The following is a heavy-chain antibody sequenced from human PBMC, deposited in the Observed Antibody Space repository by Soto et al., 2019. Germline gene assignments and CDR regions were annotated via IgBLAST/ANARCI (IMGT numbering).Heavy chain of an antibody. J-gene: IGHJ5*02. V-gene: IGHV4-31*03. D-gene: IGHD2-2*01. CDR2: IYYSGST. CDR1: GGSISSGGYY. CDR3: ARDGGPKYLNWFDP. Sequence: QVQLQESGPGLVKPSQTLSLTCTVSGGSISSGGYYWSWIRQHPGKGLEWIGYIYYSGSTYYNPSLKSRVSISVDTSKNHFSLKLSSVTAADTAVYYCARDGGPKYLNWFDPWGQGTLVTVSS.